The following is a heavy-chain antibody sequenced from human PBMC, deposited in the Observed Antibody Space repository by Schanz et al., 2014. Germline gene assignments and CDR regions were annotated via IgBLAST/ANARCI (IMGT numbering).Heavy chain of an antibody. Sequence: QVQLLQFGGGVVQPGRSLRLSCAASGFTFSSYAMHWVRQAPGKGLEWVALISNDGSIKYYADSVEGRFTISRDNSRNTLYLQMNSLRTEDTAVYYCASTSAYSDYGRCFDFWGQGTLVTVSS. V-gene: IGHV3-30-3*01. J-gene: IGHJ4*02. CDR3: ASTSAYSDYGRCFDF. D-gene: IGHD5-12*01. CDR2: ISNDGSIK. CDR1: GFTFSSYA.